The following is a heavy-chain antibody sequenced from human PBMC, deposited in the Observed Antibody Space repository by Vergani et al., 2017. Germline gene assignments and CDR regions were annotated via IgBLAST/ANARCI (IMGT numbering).Heavy chain of an antibody. CDR3: TTAWGLYYLHGEYFQY. V-gene: IGHV3-23*01. CDR1: GFTFDTYT. D-gene: IGHD3-10*01. CDR2: ISSGGCEI. J-gene: IGHJ1*01. Sequence: EVQLLESGGGLVQPGGSRRLSCAGAGFTFDTYTMAYVRQAPGKGLEWVTTISSGGCEIFYADSVKGRFTISRDKSKNPLFQQMNSLKYADTAVYYCTTAWGLYYLHGEYFQYWGRGTLVSVSS.